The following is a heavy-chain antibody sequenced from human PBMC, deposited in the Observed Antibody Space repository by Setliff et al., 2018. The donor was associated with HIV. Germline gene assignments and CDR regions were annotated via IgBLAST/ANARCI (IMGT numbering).Heavy chain of an antibody. CDR2: IIPIFGTV. J-gene: IGHJ6*03. Sequence: ASVKVSCKVSGGTFTRNCISWVRQAPGQGLEWMGGIIPIFGTVKYAQKFQGRVTITADGSTSTAYMEVSSLRSEDTAVYYCARATIHYVWGSYRHRYMDVWGKGTTVTVSS. CDR3: ARATIHYVWGSYRHRYMDV. V-gene: IGHV1-69*13. CDR1: GGTFTRNC. D-gene: IGHD3-16*02.